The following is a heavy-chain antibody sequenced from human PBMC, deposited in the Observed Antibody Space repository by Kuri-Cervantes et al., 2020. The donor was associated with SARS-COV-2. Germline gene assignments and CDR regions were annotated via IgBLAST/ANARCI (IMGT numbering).Heavy chain of an antibody. CDR3: ARSDYGDYVLDY. D-gene: IGHD4-17*01. J-gene: IGHJ4*02. CDR1: GGSISSYY. V-gene: IGHV4-4*07. Sequence: GSLRLSCTVPGGSISSYYWSWIRQPAGKGLEWIGRFYTSGSTNYNPSLKSRVTISVDTSKNQFSLKLSSVTAADTAVYYCARSDYGDYVLDYWGQGTLVTVSS. CDR2: FYTSGST.